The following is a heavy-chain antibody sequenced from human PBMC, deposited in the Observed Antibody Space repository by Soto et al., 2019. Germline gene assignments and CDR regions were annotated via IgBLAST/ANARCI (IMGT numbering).Heavy chain of an antibody. V-gene: IGHV1-69*13. CDR1: GGSFSTYG. CDR2: IIPKFGTT. J-gene: IGHJ4*02. D-gene: IGHD4-17*01. Sequence: QVQLVQSGAEVKKTGSSVKVSCKASGGSFSTYGINWVRLAPGQGLEWMGGIIPKFGTTNYAQKFQGRVTITADESTNTAYMELNYLRSEDTAVYFCARELDPYYGGNSLSLDYWGQGTLVTVSS. CDR3: ARELDPYYGGNSLSLDY.